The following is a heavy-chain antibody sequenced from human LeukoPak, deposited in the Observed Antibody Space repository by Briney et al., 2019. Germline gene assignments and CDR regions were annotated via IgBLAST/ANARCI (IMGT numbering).Heavy chain of an antibody. V-gene: IGHV3-23*01. Sequence: GGSLRLSCAASGFTFSSYAMSWVRQAPGKGLEWVSAISGGGGSTYYADSVKGRFTISRDNSKNTLYLQMNSLRAEDTAVYYCAKCGRGQQLALLIPVFDYWGQGTLVTVSS. CDR2: ISGGGGST. CDR1: GFTFSSYA. CDR3: AKCGRGQQLALLIPVFDY. D-gene: IGHD6-13*01. J-gene: IGHJ4*02.